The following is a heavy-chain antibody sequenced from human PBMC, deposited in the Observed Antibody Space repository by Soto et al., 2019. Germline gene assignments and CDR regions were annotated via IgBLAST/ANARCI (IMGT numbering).Heavy chain of an antibody. Sequence: SETLSLTCAVYGGSFSNYYWSWIRQPPGKGLEWIGEINHSGSTNYNPSLKSRVTISVDTSKNQFSLKLSSVTAADTAVYYCARGPGLVTAIDYYYYGMDVWGQGTTVTV. V-gene: IGHV4-34*01. D-gene: IGHD2-21*02. CDR3: ARGPGLVTAIDYYYYGMDV. CDR2: INHSGST. CDR1: GGSFSNYY. J-gene: IGHJ6*02.